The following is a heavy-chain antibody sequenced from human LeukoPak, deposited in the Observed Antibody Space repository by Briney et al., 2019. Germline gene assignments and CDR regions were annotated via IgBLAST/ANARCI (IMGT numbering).Heavy chain of an antibody. CDR3: ARVYYSSSYDYWYFDL. D-gene: IGHD6-13*01. CDR2: IYNSGST. J-gene: IGHJ2*01. CDR1: GGSISSYY. Sequence: SETLSLTCTVSGGSISSYYWSWIRQPPGKGLEWIGYIYNSGSTNYNPSLKSRVTISADTSKNQFSLKLSSVTAADTAVYYCARVYYSSSYDYWYFDLWGRGTLVTVSS. V-gene: IGHV4-59*01.